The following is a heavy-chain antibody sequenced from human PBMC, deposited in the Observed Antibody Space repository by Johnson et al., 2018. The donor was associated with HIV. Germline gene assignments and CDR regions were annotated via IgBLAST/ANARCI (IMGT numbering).Heavy chain of an antibody. CDR2: IRFDGTNK. CDR1: GFTFDDYA. J-gene: IGHJ3*02. Sequence: QVQLVESGGGLVQPGRSLRLSCAASGFTFDDYAMHWVRQAPGKGLEWVAFIRFDGTNKYYADSVKGRLTMSRDNSKNTLYAQMDSLRAEDTAVYYCARGGASDAFDIWGQGTMVTVSS. CDR3: ARGGASDAFDI. V-gene: IGHV3-30*02. D-gene: IGHD4/OR15-4a*01.